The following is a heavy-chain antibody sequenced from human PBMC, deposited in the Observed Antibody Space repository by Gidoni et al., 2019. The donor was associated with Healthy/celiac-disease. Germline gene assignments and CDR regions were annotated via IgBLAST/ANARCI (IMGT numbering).Heavy chain of an antibody. CDR2: RNPNSGNK. V-gene: IGHV1-8*01. J-gene: IGHJ4*02. CDR3: ARAKESFDY. CDR1: GYTFTSYD. Sequence: QVQLVPSGAEVKKPGASVKVSCQASGYTFTSYDINWVGQATGKVLEWMGWRNPNSGNKGYAQKFQGRVTMTRNTSISTAYMELSSLRSEDTAVYDGARAKESFDYGGQGTLVTVSS.